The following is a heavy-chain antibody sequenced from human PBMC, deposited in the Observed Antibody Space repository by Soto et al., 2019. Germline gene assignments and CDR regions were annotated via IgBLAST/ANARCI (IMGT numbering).Heavy chain of an antibody. CDR2: VHYSGST. Sequence: SETLSLTCSVSGGSIRSNIYYWGWIRQPPGKGLEWIATVHYSGSTYYTSSLKKRDTKSADTSNNQFSLRLNSVTAAYTAFYYCARQHYYDSSGYYTWNWGQGTLVTVS. V-gene: IGHV4-39*01. CDR3: ARQHYYDSSGYYTWN. D-gene: IGHD3-22*01. J-gene: IGHJ4*02. CDR1: GGSIRSNIYY.